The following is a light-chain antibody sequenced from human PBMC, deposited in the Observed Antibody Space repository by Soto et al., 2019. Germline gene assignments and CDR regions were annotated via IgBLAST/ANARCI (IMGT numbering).Light chain of an antibody. J-gene: IGLJ3*02. CDR2: DTS. CDR3: LLSYSDARLWV. CDR1: TGAVTSGHY. Sequence: QAVVTQEPSLTVSPGGTVTLTCGSSTGAVTSGHYPYWFQQKPGQAPRTLIYDTSNRHSWTPARFSGSLLGGKAALTLSGAQPEDEAEYYCLLSYSDARLWVFGGGTKVTVL. V-gene: IGLV7-46*01.